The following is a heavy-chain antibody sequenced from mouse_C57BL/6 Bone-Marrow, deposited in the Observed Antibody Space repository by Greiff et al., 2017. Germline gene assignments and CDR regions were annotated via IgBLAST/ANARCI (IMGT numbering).Heavy chain of an antibody. CDR3: TRGGWYFDV. CDR2: ISSGGDYI. CDR1: GFTFSSYA. J-gene: IGHJ1*03. V-gene: IGHV5-9-1*02. Sequence: EVKLMESGEGLVKPGGSLKLSCAASGFTFSSYAMSWVRQTPEKRLEWVAYISSGGDYIYYADTVKGRFTISRDNARNTLYLQMSSLKSEDTAMYYCTRGGWYFDVWGTGTTVTVSS.